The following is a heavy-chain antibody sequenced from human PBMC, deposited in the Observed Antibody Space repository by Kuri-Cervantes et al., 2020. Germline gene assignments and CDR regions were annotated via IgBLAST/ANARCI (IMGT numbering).Heavy chain of an antibody. CDR1: GFTFSDHH. CDR2: IRTKANTYST. CDR3: AMVGGYNGGSSINDY. D-gene: IGHD2-8*01. J-gene: IGHJ4*02. Sequence: GESLKISCAASGFTFSDHHMDWARQAPGKGLEWVGRIRTKANTYSTEYAATVKGRFTISRDDSNDSLYLQMNSLKAEDTAVYYCAMVGGYNGGSSINDYWGQGTLVTVSS. V-gene: IGHV3-72*01.